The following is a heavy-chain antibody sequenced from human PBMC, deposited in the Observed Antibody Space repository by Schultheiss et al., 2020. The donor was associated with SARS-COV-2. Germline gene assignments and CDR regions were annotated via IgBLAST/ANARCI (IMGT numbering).Heavy chain of an antibody. CDR3: ARAPIVVVPAAIMGYYYYGMDV. Sequence: SVKVSCKASGGTFSSYAISWVRQAPGQGLEWMGGIIPIFGTANYAQKFQGRVTITADESTSTAYMELSSLRSDDTAVYYCARAPIVVVPAAIMGYYYYGMDVWGQGTTVTVSS. D-gene: IGHD2-2*02. J-gene: IGHJ6*02. CDR1: GGTFSSYA. CDR2: IIPIFGTA. V-gene: IGHV1-69*13.